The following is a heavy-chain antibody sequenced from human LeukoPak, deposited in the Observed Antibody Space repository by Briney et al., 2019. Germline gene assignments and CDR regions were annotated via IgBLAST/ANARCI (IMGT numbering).Heavy chain of an antibody. V-gene: IGHV1-18*01. CDR1: GYSFTTYG. D-gene: IGHD3-22*01. CDR2: ISAYNGNT. J-gene: IGHJ1*01. CDR3: ASDVDYYDSSGQGFQH. Sequence: ASVKVSCKASGYSFTTYGISWVRQAPGQGLEWMGWISAYNGNTNYAQKLQGRVTMTTDTSTSTAYMELRSLRSDDTAVYYCASDVDYYDSSGQGFQHWGQGTLVTVSS.